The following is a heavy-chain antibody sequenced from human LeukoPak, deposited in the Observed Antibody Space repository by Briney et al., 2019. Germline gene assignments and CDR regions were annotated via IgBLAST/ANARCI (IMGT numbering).Heavy chain of an antibody. J-gene: IGHJ5*02. CDR1: GGSISSSGYY. V-gene: IGHV4-39*01. CDR3: ARRSSSWYPGWFDP. Sequence: SETLSLTCTVSGGSISSSGYYWGWIRQPPGKGLEWIGSIYYSGSTYYNPSLKSRVTISVDTSKNQFSLKLSSVTAADTAVYYCARRSSSWYPGWFDPWGQGTLVTVSS. D-gene: IGHD6-13*01. CDR2: IYYSGST.